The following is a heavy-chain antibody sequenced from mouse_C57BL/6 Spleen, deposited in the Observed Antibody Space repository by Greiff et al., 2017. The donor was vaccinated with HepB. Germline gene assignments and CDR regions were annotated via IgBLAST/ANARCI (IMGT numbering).Heavy chain of an antibody. Sequence: EVHLVESGGDLVKPGGSLKLSCAASGFTFSSYGMSWVRQTPDKRLEWVATISSGGSYTYYPDSVKGRFTISRDNAMNTLYLQMSSLKSEDTAMYYCARQEDYGNPYFDYWGQGTTLTVSS. V-gene: IGHV5-6*01. CDR3: ARQEDYGNPYFDY. CDR2: ISSGGSYT. D-gene: IGHD2-1*01. J-gene: IGHJ2*01. CDR1: GFTFSSYG.